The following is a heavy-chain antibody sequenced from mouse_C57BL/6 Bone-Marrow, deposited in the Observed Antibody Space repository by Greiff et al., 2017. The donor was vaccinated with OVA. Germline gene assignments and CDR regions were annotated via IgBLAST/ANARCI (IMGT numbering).Heavy chain of an antibody. CDR3: ARRGNYYGSSHFDY. CDR1: GYAFTNYL. CDR2: INPGSGGT. J-gene: IGHJ2*01. V-gene: IGHV1-54*01. Sequence: VQLQQSGAELVRPGTSVKVSCKASGYAFTNYLIEWVKQRPGQGLEWIGVINPGSGGTNYNEKFKGKATLTADKSSSTAYMQLSSLTSEDSAVYFCARRGNYYGSSHFDYWGQGTTLTVSS. D-gene: IGHD1-1*01.